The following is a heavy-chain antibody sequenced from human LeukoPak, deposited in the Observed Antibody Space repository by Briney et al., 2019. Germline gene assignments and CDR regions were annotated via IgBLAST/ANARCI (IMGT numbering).Heavy chain of an antibody. Sequence: GGSLRLSCAASGFTFSSYAMHWVRQAPGKGLEWVAVISYGGSNKYYADSVKGRFTISRDNSKNTLYLQMNSLRAEDTAVYYCARAHSSGCADPWGQGTLVTVSS. CDR1: GFTFSSYA. CDR3: ARAHSSGCADP. CDR2: ISYGGSNK. D-gene: IGHD6-19*01. J-gene: IGHJ5*02. V-gene: IGHV3-30-3*01.